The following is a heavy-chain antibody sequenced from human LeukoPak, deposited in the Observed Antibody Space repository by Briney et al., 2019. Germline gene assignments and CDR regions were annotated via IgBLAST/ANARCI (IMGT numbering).Heavy chain of an antibody. Sequence: SETLSLTCTVSGGSISSYYWSWIRQPPGKGLEWIGYIYYSGSTNYNPSLKSRVTISVDTSKNQFSLKLSSVTAADTAVYYCARRRDGYNSDYFDYWGQGTLVTVSS. D-gene: IGHD5-24*01. J-gene: IGHJ4*02. V-gene: IGHV4-59*01. CDR3: ARRRDGYNSDYFDY. CDR2: IYYSGST. CDR1: GGSISSYY.